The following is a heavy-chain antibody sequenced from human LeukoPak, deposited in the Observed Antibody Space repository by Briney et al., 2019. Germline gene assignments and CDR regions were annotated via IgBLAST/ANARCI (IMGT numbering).Heavy chain of an antibody. V-gene: IGHV1-8*03. CDR1: GYTFTSYD. Sequence: ASVKVSCKASGYTFTSYDINWVRQATGQGLEWMGWMNPNSGSTGYAQKFQGRVTITRNTSISTAYMELSSLRSEDTAVYYCARVWYSSGYYYPGGNYYYYYMDVWGKGTTVTVSS. J-gene: IGHJ6*03. D-gene: IGHD3-22*01. CDR3: ARVWYSSGYYYPGGNYYYYYMDV. CDR2: MNPNSGST.